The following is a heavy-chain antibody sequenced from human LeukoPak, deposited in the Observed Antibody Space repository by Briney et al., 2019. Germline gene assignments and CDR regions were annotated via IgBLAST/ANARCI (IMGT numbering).Heavy chain of an antibody. CDR3: ARVRSDYGDYQFDY. CDR1: GYTFTGYY. V-gene: IGHV1-2*02. D-gene: IGHD4-17*01. Sequence: ASVKASCKASGYTFTGYYIHWVRQAPGQGLEWLAWINPNSGGTKYAQKFQGRVTVTRDTSISTAYMELSSLRSDDTAVYYCARVRSDYGDYQFDYWGQGTLVTVSS. CDR2: INPNSGGT. J-gene: IGHJ4*02.